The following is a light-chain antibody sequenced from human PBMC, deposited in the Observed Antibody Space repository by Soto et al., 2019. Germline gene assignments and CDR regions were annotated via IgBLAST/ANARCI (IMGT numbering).Light chain of an antibody. J-gene: IGLJ2*01. CDR2: DVT. CDR1: SSDIGTYNH. Sequence: QSALTQPASVSGSPGQSITISCTGTSSDIGTYNHVSWYQKHPGKAPILIIYDVTDRPSGVSNRFSGSKSGNTASLTISGLQAEDEAEYYCSSYTSASTSVVFGGGTKLTLL. CDR3: SSYTSASTSVV. V-gene: IGLV2-14*03.